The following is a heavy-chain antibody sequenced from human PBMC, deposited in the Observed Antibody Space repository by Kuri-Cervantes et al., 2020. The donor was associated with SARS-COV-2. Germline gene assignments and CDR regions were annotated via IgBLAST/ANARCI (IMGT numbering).Heavy chain of an antibody. V-gene: IGHV3-73*01. CDR1: GFTFSNAW. D-gene: IGHD4-17*01. CDR2: IRSKANSYAT. CDR3: TRLVDYGDYLGY. J-gene: IGHJ4*02. Sequence: GESLKISCAASGFTFSNAWMSWVRQASGKGPEWVGRIRSKANSYATAYAASVKGRSTISRDDSKNTAYLQMNSLKTEDTAVYYCTRLVDYGDYLGYWGQGTLVTVSS.